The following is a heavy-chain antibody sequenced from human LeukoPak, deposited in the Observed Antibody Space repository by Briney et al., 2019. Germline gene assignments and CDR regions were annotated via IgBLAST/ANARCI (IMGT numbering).Heavy chain of an antibody. Sequence: SETLSLTCAIYGGSFSDYYWSWIRQPPNRGLEWIGEITHSGTTNYNPSLKSRVTISEDTSKNQFSLRVTSVTAADRALYFCARDSSPAALPYMDAWGKGTAVTVSS. CDR1: GGSFSDYY. CDR3: ARDSSPAALPYMDA. CDR2: ITHSGTT. V-gene: IGHV4-34*01. J-gene: IGHJ6*03. D-gene: IGHD2-2*01.